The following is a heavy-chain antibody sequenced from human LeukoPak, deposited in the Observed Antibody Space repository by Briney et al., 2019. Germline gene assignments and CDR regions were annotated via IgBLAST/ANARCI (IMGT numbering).Heavy chain of an antibody. J-gene: IGHJ6*03. Sequence: SETLSLTCTVSGGSISSNSYYWGWIRQPPGTGLEWIGSIYYSGSTYYNPSLKSRVTISVDTSKNQFSLKLSSVTAADTAVYYCARVEEGYGSGRRENYYYYYVDVWGKGTTVTISS. CDR3: ARVEEGYGSGRRENYYYYYVDV. V-gene: IGHV4-39*07. D-gene: IGHD3-10*01. CDR1: GGSISSNSYY. CDR2: IYYSGST.